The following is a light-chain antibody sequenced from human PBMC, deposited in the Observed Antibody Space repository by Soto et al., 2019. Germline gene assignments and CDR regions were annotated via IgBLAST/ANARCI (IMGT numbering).Light chain of an antibody. CDR1: QDISNY. Sequence: DIQMTQSPSSLSASVGDRVTITCQASQDISNYLNWYQQKPGKAPKLLIYDASNLETGVPSRFSGSGSWTDFTFPISSLQPEDIATYYCQQYDNLPPPTFGGGTKVEIK. CDR2: DAS. V-gene: IGKV1-33*01. CDR3: QQYDNLPPPT. J-gene: IGKJ4*01.